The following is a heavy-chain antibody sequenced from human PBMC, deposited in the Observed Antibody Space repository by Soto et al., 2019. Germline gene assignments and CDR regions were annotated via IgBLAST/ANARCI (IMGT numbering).Heavy chain of an antibody. V-gene: IGHV4-59*01. D-gene: IGHD6-6*01. CDR3: ARFGSSSSGVDY. CDR1: GGSISSYY. CDR2: IYYSGST. J-gene: IGHJ4*02. Sequence: SETLSLTCTVSGGSISSYYWSWIRQPPGKGLEWIGYIYYSGSTNYNPSLKSRVTISVDTSKNQFSLKLSSVTAADTAVYYCARFGSSSSGVDYWGQGTLVTVSS.